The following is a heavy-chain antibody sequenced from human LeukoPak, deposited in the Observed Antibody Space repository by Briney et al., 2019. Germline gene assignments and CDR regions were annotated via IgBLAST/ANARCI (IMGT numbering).Heavy chain of an antibody. CDR3: ARGHNEGAYYYGFTY. V-gene: IGHV4-34*01. CDR1: GGSFSGYY. CDR2: INRSGGT. D-gene: IGHD3-3*01. Sequence: SETLSLTCAVYGGSFSGYYWTWIRQPPAKGLEWIGEINRSGGTNYNPSLKSRVTISGDTSKNQFSLKLSSVTAADTALYYCARGHNEGAYYYGFTYWGQGTLATVSS. J-gene: IGHJ4*02.